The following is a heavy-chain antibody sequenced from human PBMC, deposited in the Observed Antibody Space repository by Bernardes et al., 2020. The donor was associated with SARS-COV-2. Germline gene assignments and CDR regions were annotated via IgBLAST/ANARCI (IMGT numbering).Heavy chain of an antibody. D-gene: IGHD3-3*01. V-gene: IGHV4-59*08. CDR2: IYYSGST. J-gene: IGHJ6*02. CDR1: GGSISSYY. CDR3: ARQDIGAIFEVVITPAGMDV. Sequence: SETLSLTCTVSGGSISSYYWSWIRQPPGKGLEWIGYIYYSGSTNYNPPLKSRVTISVDTSKNQFPLKLSSVTAADTAVYYCARQDIGAIFEVVITPAGMDVGVQVTTVTVSS.